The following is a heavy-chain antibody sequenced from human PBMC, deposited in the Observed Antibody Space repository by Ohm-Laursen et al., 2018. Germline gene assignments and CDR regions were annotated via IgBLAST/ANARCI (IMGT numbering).Heavy chain of an antibody. CDR3: ARDNHLMA. CDR2: INSDGSST. V-gene: IGHV3-74*01. D-gene: IGHD1-14*01. Sequence: GSLRLSCAASGFTFSGYWMHWVRQAPGKGRGGVSRINSDGSSTTYADSVKGRFTISRDNAKNTLYLQMNSLRAEDTAVYYCARDNHLMAWGQGTLVTVSS. CDR1: GFTFSGYW. J-gene: IGHJ5*02.